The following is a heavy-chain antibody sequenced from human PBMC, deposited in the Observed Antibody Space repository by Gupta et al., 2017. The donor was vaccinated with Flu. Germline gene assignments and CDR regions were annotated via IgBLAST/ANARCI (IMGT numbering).Heavy chain of an antibody. CDR2: ISSSGIT. Sequence: EVHLPAPGGGLVQPGVSLRLSCAASGLNFWSYEMSWVRQAPGRGLEWVSFISSSGITYYTDPVRGRFTISRDNANNSLYLQMSSLRDEDTAVYYCARGHWDNWGQGTLVTVSS. V-gene: IGHV3-48*03. CDR3: ARGHWDN. CDR1: GLNFWSYE. J-gene: IGHJ4*02.